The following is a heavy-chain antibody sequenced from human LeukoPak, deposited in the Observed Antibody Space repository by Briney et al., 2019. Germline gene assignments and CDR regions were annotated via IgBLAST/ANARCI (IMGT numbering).Heavy chain of an antibody. Sequence: ASVKVSCKSSGYTFTGYYMHWVRQAPAQGLEWMGWINPNSGGTNYAQKFQGRVTMTRDTSISTAYMELSRLRADDTAVYYCARRGQTSRTFDYWGQGTLVTVSS. J-gene: IGHJ4*02. CDR3: ARRGQTSRTFDY. D-gene: IGHD1-1*01. CDR2: INPNSGGT. V-gene: IGHV1-2*02. CDR1: GYTFTGYY.